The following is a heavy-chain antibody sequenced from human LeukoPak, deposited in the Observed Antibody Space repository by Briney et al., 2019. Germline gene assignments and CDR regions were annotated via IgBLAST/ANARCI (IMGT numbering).Heavy chain of an antibody. CDR3: AKARAGGYNYGPFDY. CDR2: ISGGGETT. D-gene: IGHD5-18*01. J-gene: IGHJ4*02. Sequence: GGSLRLPCAASGFTFRLYGMNWVRQAPGKGLEWVSAISGGGETTTYTDSVKGRFTISRDNSKNTVYLQMNSLSAEDTAVYYCAKARAGGYNYGPFDYWGRGTLSPSP. CDR1: GFTFRLYG. V-gene: IGHV3-23*01.